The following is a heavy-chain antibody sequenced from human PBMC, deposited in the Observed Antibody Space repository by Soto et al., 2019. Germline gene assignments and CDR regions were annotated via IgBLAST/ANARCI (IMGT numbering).Heavy chain of an antibody. CDR3: ARVITGTGYYFDY. CDR2: IYHSGST. D-gene: IGHD1-7*01. Sequence: PSETLSLTCAVSVYSSSSGYYWGCIRQPPGKGLEWIGSIYHSGSTYYNPSLKSRVTISVDTSKNQFSLKLSSVTAADTAVYYCARVITGTGYYFDYWGQGTLVTVSS. V-gene: IGHV4-38-2*01. CDR1: VYSSSSGYY. J-gene: IGHJ4*02.